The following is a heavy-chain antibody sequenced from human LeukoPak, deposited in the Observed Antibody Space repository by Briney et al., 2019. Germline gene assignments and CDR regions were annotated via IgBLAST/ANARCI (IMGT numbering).Heavy chain of an antibody. CDR3: ARDGDGYNFDF. CDR2: IKQDGSEK. J-gene: IGHJ4*02. Sequence: GGSLRLSYAASGFTFSSYWMSWVRQAPGKGLEWVANIKQDGSEKYYVDSVKGRFTISRDNARNTLYLQMNSLRAEDTAVYYCARDGDGYNFDFWGQGALVTVSS. CDR1: GFTFSSYW. V-gene: IGHV3-7*01. D-gene: IGHD5-24*01.